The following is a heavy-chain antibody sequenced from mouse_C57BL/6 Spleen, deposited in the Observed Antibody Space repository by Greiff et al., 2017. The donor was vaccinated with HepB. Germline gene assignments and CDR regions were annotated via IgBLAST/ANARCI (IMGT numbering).Heavy chain of an antibody. CDR3: ARFYYGSSYAMDY. Sequence: LQESGAELARPGASVKLSCKASGYTFTSYGISWVKQRTGQGLEWIGEIYPRSGNTYYNEKFKGKATLTADKSSSTAYMELRSLTSEDSAVYFCARFYYGSSYAMDYWGQGTSVTVSS. CDR1: GYTFTSYG. J-gene: IGHJ4*01. CDR2: IYPRSGNT. V-gene: IGHV1-81*01. D-gene: IGHD1-1*01.